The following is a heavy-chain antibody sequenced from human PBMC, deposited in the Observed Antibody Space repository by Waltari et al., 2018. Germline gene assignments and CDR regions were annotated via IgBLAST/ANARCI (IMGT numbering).Heavy chain of an antibody. CDR2: MHPNSGNT. D-gene: IGHD3-22*01. CDR3: ARVGYYYDSSGYFYGY. CDR1: GYTFTSYD. Sequence: QVQLVQSGAEVKKPGASVKVSCKASGYTFTSYDINWVRQATGQGLEWMGWMHPNSGNTGYAQKFQGRVTMTMNTSISTAYMELSSLRSEDTAVYYCARVGYYYDSSGYFYGYWGQGTLVTVSS. J-gene: IGHJ4*02. V-gene: IGHV1-8*01.